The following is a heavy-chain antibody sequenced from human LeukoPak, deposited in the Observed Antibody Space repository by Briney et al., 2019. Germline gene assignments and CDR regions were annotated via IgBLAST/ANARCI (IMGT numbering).Heavy chain of an antibody. CDR2: IKQDGSEK. D-gene: IGHD6-6*01. Sequence: PGGSLRLSCAASGFTLSSYWMSWVRQAPGKGLEWVANIKQDGSEKYYVDSVKGRFTISRDNAKNSLYLQVNSLRAEDTAVYYCAREYSSSDYYYYYMDVWGKGTTVTVSS. J-gene: IGHJ6*03. V-gene: IGHV3-7*01. CDR3: AREYSSSDYYYYYMDV. CDR1: GFTLSSYW.